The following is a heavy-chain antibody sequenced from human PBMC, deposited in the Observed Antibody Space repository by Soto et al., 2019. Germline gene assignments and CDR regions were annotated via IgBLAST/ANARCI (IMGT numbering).Heavy chain of an antibody. Sequence: QVPLVQSGAEVKKPGSSVMVSCKASGGTFSSYAISLVRQAPGQGLEWMGGIIPIFGTANYAQKFQGRVTITADESTSTAYMELSSLRSEDTAVYYCARGLIGRIAARLGYYFEYWGQGTLVTVSS. CDR1: GGTFSSYA. V-gene: IGHV1-69*01. CDR3: ARGLIGRIAARLGYYFEY. CDR2: IIPIFGTA. D-gene: IGHD6-6*01. J-gene: IGHJ4*02.